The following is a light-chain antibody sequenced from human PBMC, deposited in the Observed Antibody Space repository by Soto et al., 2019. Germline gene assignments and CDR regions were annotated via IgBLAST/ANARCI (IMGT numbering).Light chain of an antibody. Sequence: QSALAQPRSVSESPGQSVTISCTGTSSDVGGYDLVSWYQQHPGKAHKLMIYDVTKRPSGVPDRFSGSRSGNTASLTISGLQAEDDADYYCCSYAGTYTFYVFGTGTKVTVL. CDR2: DVT. V-gene: IGLV2-11*01. CDR3: CSYAGTYTFYV. J-gene: IGLJ1*01. CDR1: SSDVGGYDL.